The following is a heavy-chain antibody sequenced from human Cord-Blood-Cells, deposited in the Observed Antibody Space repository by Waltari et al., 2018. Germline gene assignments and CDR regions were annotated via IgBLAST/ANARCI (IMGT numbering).Heavy chain of an antibody. CDR3: ARCIAAAGTGYFQH. CDR1: GFTFSSYA. CDR2: ISYDGSNK. Sequence: QVQLVESGGGVVQPGRSLRLSCAASGFTFSSYAMHWVSQAPGKGLEWVAVISYDGSNKYYADSVKGRFTISRDNSKNTLYLQMNSLRAEDTAVYYCARCIAAAGTGYFQHWGQGTLVTVSS. D-gene: IGHD6-13*01. V-gene: IGHV3-30*04. J-gene: IGHJ1*01.